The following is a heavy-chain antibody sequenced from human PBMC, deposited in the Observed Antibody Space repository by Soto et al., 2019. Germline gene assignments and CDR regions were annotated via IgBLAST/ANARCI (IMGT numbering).Heavy chain of an antibody. Sequence: ASVKVSCKVSGYSFTDYGFSWVRRAPGQGLEWLGWISPYNGKAFYVKNFQDRLTMTTDTSTSTVYMDLSRLTSDDTAVYYCARSKGYSNNNLYYFHYWGQGPLVTVSS. CDR3: ARSKGYSNNNLYYFHY. D-gene: IGHD2-15*01. CDR2: ISPYNGKA. V-gene: IGHV1-18*01. J-gene: IGHJ4*02. CDR1: GYSFTDYG.